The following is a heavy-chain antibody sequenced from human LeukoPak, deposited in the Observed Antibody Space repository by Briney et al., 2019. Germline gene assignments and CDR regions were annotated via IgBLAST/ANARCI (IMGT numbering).Heavy chain of an antibody. D-gene: IGHD3-10*01. CDR2: IYYSGST. CDR3: ARRRIGSGRLYRWFDP. CDR1: GGSFSSYY. V-gene: IGHV4-59*12. J-gene: IGHJ5*02. Sequence: SETLSLTCAVYGGSFSSYYWSWIRQPPGKGLEWIGYIYYSGSTNYNPSLKSRVTISVDTSKNQFSLKLNSVTAADTAVYYCARRRIGSGRLYRWFDPWGQGTLVTVSS.